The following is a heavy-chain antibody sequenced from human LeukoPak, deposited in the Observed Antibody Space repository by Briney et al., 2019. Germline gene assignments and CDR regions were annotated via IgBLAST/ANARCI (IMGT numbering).Heavy chain of an antibody. V-gene: IGHV1-46*01. J-gene: IGHJ6*02. CDR2: INPSGGST. D-gene: IGHD4-17*01. CDR1: GYTFTSYY. CDR3: ARATYDYGDYEGNYYGMDV. Sequence: ASVKVSCKASGYTFTSYYMHWVRQAPGQGLEWMGIINPSGGSTSYAQKFQGRVTMTRDTSTGTVYMELSSLRSEDTAVYYCARATYDYGDYEGNYYGMDVWGQGTTVTVSS.